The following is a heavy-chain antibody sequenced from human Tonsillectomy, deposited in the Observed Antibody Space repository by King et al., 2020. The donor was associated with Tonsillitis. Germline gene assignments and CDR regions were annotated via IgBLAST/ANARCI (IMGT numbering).Heavy chain of an antibody. CDR2: ISYDGSNK. CDR1: GFTFSSSA. D-gene: IGHD3-16*01. V-gene: IGHV3-30*04. J-gene: IGHJ3*02. CDR3: AREGGVMLVALVAFDI. Sequence: VQLVESGGGVVQPGRSLRLSCAASGFTFSSSAMHWVRQAPGKGLEWVAFISYDGSNKYYADSVKGRFTISRDNSKNTLYLQMNSLRAEDTAVYYCAREGGVMLVALVAFDIWGQGTMVTVSS.